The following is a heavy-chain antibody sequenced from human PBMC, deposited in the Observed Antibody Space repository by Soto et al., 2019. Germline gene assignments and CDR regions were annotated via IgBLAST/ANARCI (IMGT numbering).Heavy chain of an antibody. CDR3: AREGQLGY. CDR1: GYTFTNYG. Sequence: QVQLVQSGAEVKKPGASVKVSCKASGYTFTNYGFSWVRQAPGQGLEWMGWISGYNGNTNYAERLQGRVTMTTDTSASKAYMELKSLRYGGPAGYYCAREGQLGYWGQGTPVTVSS. D-gene: IGHD6-6*01. J-gene: IGHJ4*02. CDR2: ISGYNGNT. V-gene: IGHV1-18*01.